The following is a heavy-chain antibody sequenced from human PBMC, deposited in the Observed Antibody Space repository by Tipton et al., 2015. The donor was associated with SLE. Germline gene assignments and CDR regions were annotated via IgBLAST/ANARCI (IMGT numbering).Heavy chain of an antibody. V-gene: IGHV4-31*03. Sequence: LRLSCTVSGGSISSATYYWGWIRQSPGKGLEWIGSIYYTGSAYYNPSLKSRVTISVDTSQNQFSLKLTSVTAADTAVYYCAREASNWGSGNFDYWGQGTLVTVSS. CDR2: IYYTGSA. CDR3: AREASNWGSGNFDY. D-gene: IGHD7-27*01. J-gene: IGHJ4*02. CDR1: GGSISSATYY.